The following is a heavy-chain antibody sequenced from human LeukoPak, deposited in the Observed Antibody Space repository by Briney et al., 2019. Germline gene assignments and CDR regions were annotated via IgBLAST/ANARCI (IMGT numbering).Heavy chain of an antibody. V-gene: IGHV3-30*03. CDR2: ISYDGGDK. Sequence: SGGSLRLSCAASGFTFSTYGMHWVRQAPGKGLEWVAVISYDGGDKYYADSVKGRFTISRDNSKNTLYLQMNSLRDEDTAVYYCAHGSSASPTKSYFDYWGQGTLVTVSS. CDR1: GFTFSTYG. J-gene: IGHJ4*02. CDR3: AHGSSASPTKSYFDY.